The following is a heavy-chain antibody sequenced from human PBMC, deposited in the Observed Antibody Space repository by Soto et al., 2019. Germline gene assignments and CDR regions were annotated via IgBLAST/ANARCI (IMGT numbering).Heavy chain of an antibody. CDR1: GFTFSSYA. V-gene: IGHV3-23*01. CDR3: AKGSASARPYYFDY. CDR2: ISGGGGST. D-gene: IGHD3-16*01. Sequence: GGSLRLSCAASGFTFSSYAMSWVRQAPGEGLEWVSAISGGGGSTYYADSVKGRFTISRDNSKNTLYLQMNSLRAEDTAVYYCAKGSASARPYYFDYWGQGALVTVSS. J-gene: IGHJ4*02.